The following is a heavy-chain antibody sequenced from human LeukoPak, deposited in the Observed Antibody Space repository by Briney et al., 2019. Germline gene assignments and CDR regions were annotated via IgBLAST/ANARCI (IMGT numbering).Heavy chain of an antibody. CDR2: IIPIFGTA. Sequence: ASVKVSCTASGGTFSSYAISWVRQAPGQGLEWMGGIIPIFGTANYAQKFQGRVTITADESTSTAYMELNSLRSEDTAVYYCARSTPDYSAFDIWGQGTMVTVSS. CDR3: ARSTPDYSAFDI. CDR1: GGTFSSYA. V-gene: IGHV1-69*13. D-gene: IGHD4-11*01. J-gene: IGHJ3*02.